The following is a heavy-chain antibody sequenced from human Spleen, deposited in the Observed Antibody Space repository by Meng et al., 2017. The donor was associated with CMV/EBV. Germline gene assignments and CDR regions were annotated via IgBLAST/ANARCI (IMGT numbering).Heavy chain of an antibody. CDR2: INTYNGNR. J-gene: IGHJ4*02. CDR1: GYTFTSFG. V-gene: IGHV1-18*01. Sequence: ASVKVSCKASGYTFTSFGISWVRQAPGQGLEWMGWINTYNGNRDYAQKLQGRVTMTRDTSTSTVYMELSSLRSEDTAVYYCARVRYSSSWYGLDYWGQGTLVTVSS. CDR3: ARVRYSSSWYGLDY. D-gene: IGHD6-13*01.